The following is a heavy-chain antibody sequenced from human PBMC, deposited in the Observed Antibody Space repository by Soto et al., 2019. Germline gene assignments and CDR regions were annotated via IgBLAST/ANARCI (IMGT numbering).Heavy chain of an antibody. CDR3: ARSRNSAVADSFDF. CDR1: GFTFSRYA. CDR2: ISRDGSNK. J-gene: IGHJ4*02. Sequence: GGSLRLSCAASGFTFSRYAIHWFRQAPDKGLEWVAVISRDGSNKYYVDSVKGRFTISRDNSKNTLYLQMNSLRDEDTAVYYCARSRNSAVADSFDFWGQGTLVTVSS. V-gene: IGHV3-30*04. D-gene: IGHD3-10*01.